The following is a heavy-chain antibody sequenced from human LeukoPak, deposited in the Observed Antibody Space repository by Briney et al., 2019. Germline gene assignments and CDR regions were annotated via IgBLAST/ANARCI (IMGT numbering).Heavy chain of an antibody. D-gene: IGHD3-22*01. CDR3: ARGKGSNYYDSSGYYVY. J-gene: IGHJ4*02. CDR2: IYSGGST. CDR1: GFTVSSNY. V-gene: IGHV3-66*01. Sequence: PGGSLRLSCAASGFTVSSNYMSWVRQAPGKGLEWVSVIYSGGSTYYADSVKGRFTISRDNSKNTLYLQMNSLRAEDTAVYYCARGKGSNYYDSSGYYVYWGQGTLVTVSS.